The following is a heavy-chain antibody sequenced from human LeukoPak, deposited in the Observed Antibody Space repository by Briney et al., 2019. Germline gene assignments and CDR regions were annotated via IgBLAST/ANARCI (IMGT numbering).Heavy chain of an antibody. J-gene: IGHJ6*02. Sequence: GRSLRLSCAASGFTFDDYAMHWVRQAPGKGLEWVSGISWNSGSIGYADSVKGRFTISRDNAKNSLYLQMNSLRAEDTAVYYCARDPRNYDFWSGYSGYGMDVWGQGTTVTVSS. CDR3: ARDPRNYDFWSGYSGYGMDV. CDR2: ISWNSGSI. D-gene: IGHD3-3*01. CDR1: GFTFDDYA. V-gene: IGHV3-9*01.